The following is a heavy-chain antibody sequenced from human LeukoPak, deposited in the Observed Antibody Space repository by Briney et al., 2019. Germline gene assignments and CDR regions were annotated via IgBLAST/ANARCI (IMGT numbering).Heavy chain of an antibody. CDR1: GGSISSYH. Sequence: SETLSLTCTVSGGSISSYHWSWIRQPPGKGLEWIGYIYYSGSTNYNPSLKSRVTISVDTSKNQFSLKLSSVTAADTAVYYCARAGYSRPSNWFDPWGQGTLVTVSS. CDR2: IYYSGST. CDR3: ARAGYSRPSNWFDP. D-gene: IGHD6-13*01. J-gene: IGHJ5*02. V-gene: IGHV4-59*01.